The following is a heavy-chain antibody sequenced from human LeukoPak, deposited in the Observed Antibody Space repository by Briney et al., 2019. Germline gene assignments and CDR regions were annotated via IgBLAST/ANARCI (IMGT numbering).Heavy chain of an antibody. CDR2: ISSSGSAI. CDR3: ARDPGWAWGYNYFDY. J-gene: IGHJ4*02. Sequence: GGSLRLSCAASGFTFSDYYMSWIRQAPGKGLEWVSYISSSGSAIYYADSVKGRFTISRDNAKNSLYLQMNSLRAEDTAVYYCARDPGWAWGYNYFDYWGQGTLVTVSS. CDR1: GFTFSDYY. D-gene: IGHD5-18*01. V-gene: IGHV3-11*01.